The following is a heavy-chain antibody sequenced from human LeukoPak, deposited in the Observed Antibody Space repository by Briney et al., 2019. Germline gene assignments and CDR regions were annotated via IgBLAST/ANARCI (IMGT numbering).Heavy chain of an antibody. D-gene: IGHD6-13*01. V-gene: IGHV3-7*01. CDR2: IKQHGSEK. J-gene: IGHJ4*02. CDR1: GFTFSSYW. Sequence: GGSLRLPCAASGFTFSSYWMSWVRQAPGKGLEGVANIKQHGSEKYYVDSVKGRFTISRDNAKNSLYLQMNRMRAEDPAVYYCAIGRLHSSYWGQGTLGTVSS. CDR3: AIGRLHSSY.